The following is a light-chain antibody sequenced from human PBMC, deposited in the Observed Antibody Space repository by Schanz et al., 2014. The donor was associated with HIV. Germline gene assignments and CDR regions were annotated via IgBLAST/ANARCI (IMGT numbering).Light chain of an antibody. CDR1: SSDVGGYKF. CDR2: EVS. CDR3: CSYTTTSTYV. J-gene: IGLJ1*01. Sequence: QSALTQPASLSGSPGQSFTISCTGTSSDVGGYKFVSWYQQHPGKAPKLMIYEVSKRPSGVPDRFSGSKSGNTASLTISGLQAEDEADYYCCSYTTTSTYVFGAGTKVTVL. V-gene: IGLV2-14*01.